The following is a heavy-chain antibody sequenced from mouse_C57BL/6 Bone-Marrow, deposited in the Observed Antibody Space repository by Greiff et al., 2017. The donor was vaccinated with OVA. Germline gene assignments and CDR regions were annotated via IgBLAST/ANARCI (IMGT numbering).Heavy chain of an antibody. V-gene: IGHV1-39*01. J-gene: IGHJ2*01. CDR1: GYSFTDYN. CDR2: INPNYGTT. CDR3: ARWNYGPYYFNY. D-gene: IGHD1-1*02. Sequence: VQLKESGPELVKPGASVKISCKASGYSFTDYNMNWVKQSNGKSLEWIGVINPNYGTTSHNQKFKGKATMTVDQSSSTAYMQLNSLTSEDSAVYYCARWNYGPYYFNYWGQGTTLTVSS.